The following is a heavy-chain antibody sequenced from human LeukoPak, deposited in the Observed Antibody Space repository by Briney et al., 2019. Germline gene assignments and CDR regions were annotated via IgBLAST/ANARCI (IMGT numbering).Heavy chain of an antibody. Sequence: GGSLRLSCAASGFTFSTYGMHWVRQAPGKGLVWVAVISYDGSDKYYAASVKGRFTISRDNSKNTLFLQMNSLRAEDTAVYYCAKGSNRGVATIDYWGQGTLVTVSS. CDR2: ISYDGSDK. J-gene: IGHJ4*02. CDR3: AKGSNRGVATIDY. D-gene: IGHD5-12*01. V-gene: IGHV3-30*18. CDR1: GFTFSTYG.